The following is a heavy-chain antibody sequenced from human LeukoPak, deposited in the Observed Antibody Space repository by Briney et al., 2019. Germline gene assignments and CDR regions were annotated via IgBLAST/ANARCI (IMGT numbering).Heavy chain of an antibody. D-gene: IGHD1-26*01. CDR1: GYIFTNYG. Sequence: ASVKVSCKTSGYIFTNYGIGWVRQAPGQGLEWMGRISVYNGNTKYAQKFQGRVTMTTDTSTNTVYMELRSLRSDDTAVYYCARGSGSFEDGGEYFDYWGQGALVPVSS. CDR3: ARGSGSFEDGGEYFDY. CDR2: ISVYNGNT. V-gene: IGHV1-18*01. J-gene: IGHJ4*02.